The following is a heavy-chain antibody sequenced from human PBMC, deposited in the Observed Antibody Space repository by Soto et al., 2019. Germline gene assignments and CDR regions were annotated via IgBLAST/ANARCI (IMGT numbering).Heavy chain of an antibody. D-gene: IGHD5-18*01. V-gene: IGHV1-69*06. CDR1: GGTFSSYA. J-gene: IGHJ6*02. CDR3: ARREWDAWDTAMVIARYYYGMDV. Sequence: SVKVSCKASGGTFSSYAISWVRQAPGQGLEWMGGIIPIFGTANYAQKFQGRVTITADKSTSTAYMELSSLRSEDTAVYYCARREWDAWDTAMVIARYYYGMDVWGHGTTVTVSS. CDR2: IIPIFGTA.